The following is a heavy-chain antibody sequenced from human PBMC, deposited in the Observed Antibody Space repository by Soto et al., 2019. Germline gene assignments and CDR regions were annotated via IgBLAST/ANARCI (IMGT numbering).Heavy chain of an antibody. J-gene: IGHJ6*02. D-gene: IGHD4-17*01. CDR2: TRNQAKRYTT. CDR3: ARGATATTNYYYGLDV. V-gene: IGHV3-72*01. Sequence: EVQLVESGGGLVQPGGSLRLSCAASGFTFSDHYMDWVRQAPGKGLEWVGRTRNQAKRYTTEYAASVKGRFTISRDDSKNSLFLQRTSLKAEDTAVYYCARGATATTNYYYGLDVWGQGTTVTVSS. CDR1: GFTFSDHY.